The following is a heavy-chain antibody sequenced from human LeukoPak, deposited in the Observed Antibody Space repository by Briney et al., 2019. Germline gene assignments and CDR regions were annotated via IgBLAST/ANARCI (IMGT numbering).Heavy chain of an antibody. CDR2: IYYSGST. CDR1: GGSISSYY. Sequence: SETLSLTCTVSGGSISSYYWSWIRQPPGKGLEWIGYIYYSGSTNYNPSLKSRVTISVDTSKNQFSLKLSSVTAADTAVYYCARDGYSYGVYFDYWGQGTLVTVSS. J-gene: IGHJ4*02. CDR3: ARDGYSYGVYFDY. V-gene: IGHV4-59*01. D-gene: IGHD5-18*01.